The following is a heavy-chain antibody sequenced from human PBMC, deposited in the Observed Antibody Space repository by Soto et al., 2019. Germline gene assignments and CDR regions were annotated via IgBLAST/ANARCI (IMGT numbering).Heavy chain of an antibody. Sequence: EVQLLESGGDLIQPGGSLRLSCAASGFTFSSYGMTWVRQAPGKGMEWVSAISIRGLTYYAASVKGRFTISRDIPKDTVNLQMTSLRAEDTAVYYCARGRGYGAYGNHDFDYWGQGTLVTVSS. CDR1: GFTFSSYG. D-gene: IGHD5-12*01. V-gene: IGHV3-23*01. J-gene: IGHJ4*02. CDR2: ISIRGLT. CDR3: ARGRGYGAYGNHDFDY.